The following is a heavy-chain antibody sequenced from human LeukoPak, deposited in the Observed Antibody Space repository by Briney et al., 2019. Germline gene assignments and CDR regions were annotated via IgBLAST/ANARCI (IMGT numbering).Heavy chain of an antibody. Sequence: PSETLSLTCTVSGGSISSYYWSWIRQPPGKGLEWIGYMYYSGSTNYNPSLKSRVTISVDTSKNQFSLKLSSVTAADTAVYYCARNPYYYDSSGYSDSWGQGTLVTVSS. D-gene: IGHD3-22*01. V-gene: IGHV4-59*01. CDR1: GGSISSYY. J-gene: IGHJ5*02. CDR3: ARNPYYYDSSGYSDS. CDR2: MYYSGST.